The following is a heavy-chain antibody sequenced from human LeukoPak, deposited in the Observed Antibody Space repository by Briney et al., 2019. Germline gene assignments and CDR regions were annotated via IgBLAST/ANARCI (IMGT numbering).Heavy chain of an antibody. CDR3: TTPSSYGATMGGFY. D-gene: IGHD1-26*01. V-gene: IGHV3-74*01. CDR2: INSDGSST. J-gene: IGHJ4*02. CDR1: GFTFSSYW. Sequence: PGGSLRLSCAASGFTFSSYWMHWVRQAPGKGLVWVSRINSDGSSTSDADSVKGRFTISRDNAKNTLYLQMNSLKTEDTAVYYCTTPSSYGATMGGFYWGQGTLVTVSS.